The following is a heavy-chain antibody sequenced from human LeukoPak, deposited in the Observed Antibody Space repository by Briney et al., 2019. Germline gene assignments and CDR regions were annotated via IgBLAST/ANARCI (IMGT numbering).Heavy chain of an antibody. CDR2: IYYSGST. Sequence: PSETLSLTCTVSGGSISSGTYYWGWIRQPPGKGLEWIGSIYYSGSTYYNPSLKSRVTISVDTSKNQFSLKLSSVTAADTAVYYCVRSSTYHLFDDWGQGTLVTVSS. CDR3: VRSSTYHLFDD. D-gene: IGHD2-15*01. CDR1: GGSISSGTYY. V-gene: IGHV4-39*01. J-gene: IGHJ4*02.